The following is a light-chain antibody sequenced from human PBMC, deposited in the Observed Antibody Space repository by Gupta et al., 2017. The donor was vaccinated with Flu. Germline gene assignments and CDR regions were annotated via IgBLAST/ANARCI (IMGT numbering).Light chain of an antibody. Sequence: DIQLTQSPSFLSASVGDRVTITCRASQGISNYLAWYQQKPGKAPKLLIYAASTLQSGVPSRFSGSGSGTEFTLTISSLHPEDFATYYCQQLNSYPPWTFGQGTKVEIK. CDR1: QGISNY. CDR2: AAS. J-gene: IGKJ1*01. CDR3: QQLNSYPPWT. V-gene: IGKV1-9*01.